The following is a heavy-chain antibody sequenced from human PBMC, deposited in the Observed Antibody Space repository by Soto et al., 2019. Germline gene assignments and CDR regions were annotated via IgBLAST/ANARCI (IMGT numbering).Heavy chain of an antibody. Sequence: SETLSLTCTVSGGSISSYYWSWIRQPPGKGLEWIGYIYYSGSTNYNPPLKSRVTISVDTSKNQFSLKLSSVTAADTAVYYCARLTFDYYMDVWGKGTTVTVSS. J-gene: IGHJ6*03. CDR3: ARLTFDYYMDV. CDR1: GGSISSYY. CDR2: IYYSGST. V-gene: IGHV4-59*08.